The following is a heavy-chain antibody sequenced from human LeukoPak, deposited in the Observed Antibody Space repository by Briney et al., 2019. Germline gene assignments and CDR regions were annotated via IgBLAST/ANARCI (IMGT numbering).Heavy chain of an antibody. CDR3: AKLDRAVARTTAFDV. CDR2: ISGSGGSA. V-gene: IGHV3-23*01. D-gene: IGHD6-19*01. J-gene: IGHJ3*01. CDR1: GFTFSNYA. Sequence: GGSLRLSCAASGFTFSNYAMSWVRQAPGKGLEWVSAISGSGGSAYYADSVKGRFTISRDNSKNTLYLQMNSLRAEDTAIYYCAKLDRAVARTTAFDVWGQGTMVTVS.